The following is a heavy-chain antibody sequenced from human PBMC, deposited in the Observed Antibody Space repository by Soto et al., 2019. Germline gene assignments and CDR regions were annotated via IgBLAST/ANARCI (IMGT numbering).Heavy chain of an antibody. CDR2: IIYDGSNK. V-gene: IGHV3-30*04. J-gene: IGHJ4*02. D-gene: IGHD5-12*01. CDR1: GLTFSRYA. CDR3: AVELGNTGYEGHDY. Sequence: QVQLVESGGGVVQPGRSLRLSCAASGLTFSRYAMHWVRQAPGKGLEWVAVIIYDGSNKHYADSVQGRFTISRDNSKNTLYLQMNSLRAEDTAVYYCAVELGNTGYEGHDYWCQGTLVTVSS.